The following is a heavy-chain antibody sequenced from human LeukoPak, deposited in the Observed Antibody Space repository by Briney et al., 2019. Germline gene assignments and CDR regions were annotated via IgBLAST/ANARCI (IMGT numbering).Heavy chain of an antibody. CDR3: ARHSGSYYPCMDV. V-gene: IGHV5-51*01. D-gene: IGHD1-26*01. CDR2: IYPGDSDT. CDR1: GYSFTSYW. Sequence: GESLKISCKGSGYSFTSYWIGWVRQMPGKGLEWMGVIYPGDSDTRYSPSFQGQVTISADKSISTAYLQWSSLKASDTAMYYCARHSGSYYPCMDVWGQGTTVTVSS. J-gene: IGHJ6*02.